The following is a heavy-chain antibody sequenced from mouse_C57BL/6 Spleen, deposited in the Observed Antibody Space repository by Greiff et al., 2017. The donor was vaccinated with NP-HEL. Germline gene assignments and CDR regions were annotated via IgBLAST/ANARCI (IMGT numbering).Heavy chain of an antibody. CDR3: ARGGVCYDYEGWFAD. D-gene: IGHD2-4*01. J-gene: IGHJ3*01. CDR1: GYTFTSYW. CDR2: INPSNGGT. Sequence: QVQLQQPGTELVKPGASVKLSCKASGYTFTSYWMHWVKQRPGQGLEWIGNINPSNGGTTYNEKFKSKATLTVDKSSSTAYMQLSSLTSEDSAVDYCARGGVCYDYEGWFADWGKGTLVTVSA. V-gene: IGHV1-53*01.